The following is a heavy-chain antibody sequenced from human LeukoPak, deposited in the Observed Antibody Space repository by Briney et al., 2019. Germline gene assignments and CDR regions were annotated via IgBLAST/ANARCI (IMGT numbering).Heavy chain of an antibody. CDR3: ARGRWELVSNWFDP. CDR2: IYYSGST. V-gene: IGHV4-39*07. D-gene: IGHD1-26*01. CDR1: GGSISSSSYY. Sequence: SETLSLTCTVSGGSISSSSYYWGWIRQPPGKGLEWIGSIYYSGSTYYNPSLKSRVTISVDTSKNQFSLKLSSVTAADTAVYYCARGRWELVSNWFDPWGQGTLVTVSS. J-gene: IGHJ5*02.